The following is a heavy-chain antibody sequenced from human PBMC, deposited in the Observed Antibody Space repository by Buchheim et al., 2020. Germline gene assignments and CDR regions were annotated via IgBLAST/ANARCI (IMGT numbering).Heavy chain of an antibody. D-gene: IGHD4-17*01. V-gene: IGHV1-46*01. CDR3: ARGPQYDDYLKGYYLDY. CDR2: INPSGGTT. Sequence: QVQLVQSGAEVKKPGAPVKVSCKASGYTFTSYYIHWVRQAPGQGLEWMGIINPSGGTTTYARKFPGRVTMTRDTSTHTVHMELSSLRSEDTAVYYCARGPQYDDYLKGYYLDYWGQGTL. CDR1: GYTFTSYY. J-gene: IGHJ4*02.